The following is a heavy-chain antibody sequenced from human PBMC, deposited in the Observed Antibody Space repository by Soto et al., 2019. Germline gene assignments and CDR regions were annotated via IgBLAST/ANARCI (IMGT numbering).Heavy chain of an antibody. D-gene: IGHD3-3*01. Sequence: SETLSLTCTVSGGSISSYYWSWIRQPPGKGLEWIGYIYYSGSTNYNPSLKSRVTISVDTSKNQFSLKLSSVTAADTAVYYCARLRYYDYRGYMDVGGKGTTVTAP. J-gene: IGHJ6*03. CDR1: GGSISSYY. CDR3: ARLRYYDYRGYMDV. CDR2: IYYSGST. V-gene: IGHV4-59*08.